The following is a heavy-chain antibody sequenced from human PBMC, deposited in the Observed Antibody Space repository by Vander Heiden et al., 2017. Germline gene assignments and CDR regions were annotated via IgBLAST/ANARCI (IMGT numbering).Heavy chain of an antibody. D-gene: IGHD3-10*01. CDR1: GFPLRCCG. Sequence: QAQLVESGGRVVGPGRSLRLTSASPGFPLRCCGMLWLLQAPGKGLGWGAVRAYDGSNKYNADAGKGRVTISRDNAKNTLDRQMNSMRAEDTAVYYCAKDLHYDGSDPLFDDWGQGTMVTVFS. J-gene: IGHJ4*02. CDR2: RAYDGSNK. V-gene: IGHV3-30*18. CDR3: AKDLHYDGSDPLFDD.